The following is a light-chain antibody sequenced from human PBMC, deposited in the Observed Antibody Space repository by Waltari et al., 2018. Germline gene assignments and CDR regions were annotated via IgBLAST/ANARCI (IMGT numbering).Light chain of an antibody. Sequence: QSALTQPASVSGSPGQSITISCTGASSALGSYNLVSWYQQPPGKAPQLLIYNTDARPSGISDRFSASRSGASASLDITGLQTGDEADYHCASWDSNLSALVFGGGTKLTVL. CDR2: NTD. J-gene: IGLJ3*02. CDR1: SSALGSYNL. V-gene: IGLV2-14*02. CDR3: ASWDSNLSALV.